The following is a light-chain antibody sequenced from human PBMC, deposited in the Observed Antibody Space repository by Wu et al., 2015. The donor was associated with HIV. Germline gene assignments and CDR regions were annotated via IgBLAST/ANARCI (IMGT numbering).Light chain of an antibody. CDR2: GAA. Sequence: EIVLTQSPDTLSLSPGERATLSCRASLSVNSNYLAWYQQKPGQAPRLLIFGAANRATGIPDRFSGSGSGADFTLTISRLEPEDFAVYYCQQYGSSITFGQGTRLEIK. CDR1: LSVNSNY. CDR3: QQYGSSIT. J-gene: IGKJ5*01. V-gene: IGKV3-20*01.